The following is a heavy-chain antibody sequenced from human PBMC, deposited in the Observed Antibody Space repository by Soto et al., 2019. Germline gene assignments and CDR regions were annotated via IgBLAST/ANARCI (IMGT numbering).Heavy chain of an antibody. CDR3: ARLKSSYAGSYCGGGFFDL. CDR1: TASFTNTSFY. CDR2: IFFSEHN. Sequence: SETLSLTCYVSTASFTNTSFYWGWILQTPGNGPEWIGHIFFSEHNYYNPSLKHRLTLSADTSKNQVSVELTSVTAADTGVFLCARLKSSYAGSYCGGGFFDLWGRGTPVTVSS. V-gene: IGHV4-39*01. D-gene: IGHD1-26*01. J-gene: IGHJ4*02.